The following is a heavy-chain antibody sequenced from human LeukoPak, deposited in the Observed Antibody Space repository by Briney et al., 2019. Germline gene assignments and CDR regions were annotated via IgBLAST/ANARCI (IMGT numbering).Heavy chain of an antibody. V-gene: IGHV4-39*01. CDR1: GGSISSSSYY. CDR3: ARLDFWSGYYMSYFDY. D-gene: IGHD3-3*01. CDR2: IYYSGST. J-gene: IGHJ4*02. Sequence: SETLSLTCTVSGGSISSSSYYWGWIRQPPGKGLEWIGSIYYSGSTYYNPSLKSRVTISVDTSENQFSLKLSSVTAADTAVYYCARLDFWSGYYMSYFDYWGQGTLVTVSS.